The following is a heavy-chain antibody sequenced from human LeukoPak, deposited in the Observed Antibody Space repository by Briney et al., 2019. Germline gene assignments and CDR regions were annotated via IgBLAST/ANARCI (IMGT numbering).Heavy chain of an antibody. Sequence: AGGSLRLSCAASGITFSSYGMNWVRQAPGKGLEWVSGISGSGMNKFYADSVRGRFTISRDNSRNMLYLQMNSLRVEDTALYYCAKDSQIFEGSLSWGPQVRKYYYGMDVWGHGTTVAVSS. CDR3: AKDSQIFEGSLSWGPQVRKYYYGMDV. D-gene: IGHD3-3*01. J-gene: IGHJ6*02. V-gene: IGHV3-23*01. CDR1: GITFSSYG. CDR2: ISGSGMNK.